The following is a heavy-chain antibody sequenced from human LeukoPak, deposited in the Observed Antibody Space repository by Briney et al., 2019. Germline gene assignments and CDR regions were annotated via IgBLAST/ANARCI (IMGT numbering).Heavy chain of an antibody. Sequence: GGSLRLSCTASGFTFGDYAMSWVRQAPGKGLEWVSAISGSGGSTYYADSVKGRFTISRDNSKNTLYLQMNSLRAEDTAVYYCAKVRFPGHYMDVWGKGTTVTVSS. V-gene: IGHV3-23*01. J-gene: IGHJ6*03. CDR1: GFTFGDYA. D-gene: IGHD2-21*01. CDR3: AKVRFPGHYMDV. CDR2: ISGSGGST.